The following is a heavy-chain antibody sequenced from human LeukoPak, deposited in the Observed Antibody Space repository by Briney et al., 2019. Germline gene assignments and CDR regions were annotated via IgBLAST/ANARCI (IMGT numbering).Heavy chain of an antibody. V-gene: IGHV3-30*03. CDR2: ISYDGSNK. D-gene: IGHD3-22*01. CDR3: ARAGTMIVVVLGY. Sequence: GSLRLSCATSGFNLRSYGMQWVRQASSQGLEWGAVISYDGSNKYYADSVKGRFTISRDNSKNTLYLQMNSLRAEDTAVYYCARAGTMIVVVLGYWGQGTLVTVSS. CDR1: GFNLRSYG. J-gene: IGHJ4*02.